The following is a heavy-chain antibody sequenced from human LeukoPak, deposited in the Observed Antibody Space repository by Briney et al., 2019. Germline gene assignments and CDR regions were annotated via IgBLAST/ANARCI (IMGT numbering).Heavy chain of an antibody. Sequence: QPGGSLRLSCAASGFTFSSYWMSWVRQAPGKGLEWVANIKQDGSEKYYADSVKGRFTISRDNSKNTLYLQMNSLRAEDTAVYYCARDVNGDTAMDIDYWGQGTLVTVSS. CDR2: IKQDGSEK. V-gene: IGHV3-7*01. CDR3: ARDVNGDTAMDIDY. D-gene: IGHD5-18*01. CDR1: GFTFSSYW. J-gene: IGHJ4*02.